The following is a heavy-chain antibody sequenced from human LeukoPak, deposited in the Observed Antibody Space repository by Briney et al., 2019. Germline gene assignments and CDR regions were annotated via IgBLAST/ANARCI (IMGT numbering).Heavy chain of an antibody. D-gene: IGHD1/OR15-1a*01. CDR1: GYSFTGYY. V-gene: IGHV1-2*02. Sequence: ASVKVSCKASGYSFTGYYMHWVRQAPGQGLEWMGLINPNSGGTNYEKKFQGRVTMTRDTSISTAYLELSRLRSDGTAAYYCARGVTGTLYYYYYMDVCGKGTTVTVSS. CDR2: INPNSGGT. CDR3: ARGVTGTLYYYYYMDV. J-gene: IGHJ6*03.